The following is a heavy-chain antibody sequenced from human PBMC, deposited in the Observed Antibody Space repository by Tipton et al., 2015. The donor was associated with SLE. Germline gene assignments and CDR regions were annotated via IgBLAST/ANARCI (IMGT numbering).Heavy chain of an antibody. Sequence: TLSLTCTVSGGSIGSTTYHWGWIRQPPGKGLEWIGSISDVGGTSSNPSLKSRVTISVDTSKNQFSLNLSSVTAADTAVYYCARHPHRGWGDAFDIWGQGTMVTVSS. CDR2: ISDVGGT. CDR3: ARHPHRGWGDAFDI. D-gene: IGHD7-27*01. CDR1: GGSIGSTTYH. J-gene: IGHJ3*02. V-gene: IGHV4-39*07.